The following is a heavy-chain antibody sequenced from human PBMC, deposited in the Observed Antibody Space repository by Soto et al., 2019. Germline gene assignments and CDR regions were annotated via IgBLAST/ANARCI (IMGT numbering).Heavy chain of an antibody. V-gene: IGHV4-39*01. CDR3: ARRRPVVPAANYYFDY. CDR2: IYYSGST. Sequence: SETLSLTCTVSGGSISSSSYYWGWIRQPPGKGLEWIGSIYYSGSTYYNPSLKSRVTISVDTSKNQFSLKLSSVTAADTAVYYCARRRPVVPAANYYFDYWGQGTLVTVSS. J-gene: IGHJ4*02. D-gene: IGHD2-2*01. CDR1: GGSISSSSYY.